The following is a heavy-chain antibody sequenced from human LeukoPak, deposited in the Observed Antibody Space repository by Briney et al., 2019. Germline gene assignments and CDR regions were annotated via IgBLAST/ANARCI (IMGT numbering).Heavy chain of an antibody. J-gene: IGHJ6*03. CDR2: IYYSGST. CDR1: GGSFNTYY. V-gene: IGHV4-39*01. CDR3: ARLHYGGNYGYYYYYMDV. Sequence: SETLSLTCAVYGGSFNTYYWNWIRQPPGKGLEWIGSIYYSGSTYYNPSLKSRVTISVDTSKNQFSLKLSSVTAADTAVYYCARLHYGGNYGYYYYYMDVWGKGTTVTISS. D-gene: IGHD4-23*01.